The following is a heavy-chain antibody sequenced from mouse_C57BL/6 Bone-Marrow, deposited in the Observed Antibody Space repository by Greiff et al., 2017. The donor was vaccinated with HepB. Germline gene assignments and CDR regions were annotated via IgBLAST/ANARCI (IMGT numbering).Heavy chain of an antibody. J-gene: IGHJ1*03. CDR2: IRTGGGT. Sequence: VKVVESGPGLVAPSQSLSITCTVSGFSLTSYAISWVRQPPGKGLEWLGVIRTGGGTNYNSALKSRLSISKDNSKSQVFLKMNSLQTDDTARYYCARDYTTVVEGYWYFDVWGTGTTVTVSS. V-gene: IGHV2-9-1*01. CDR1: GFSLTSYA. CDR3: ARDYTTVVEGYWYFDV. D-gene: IGHD1-1*01.